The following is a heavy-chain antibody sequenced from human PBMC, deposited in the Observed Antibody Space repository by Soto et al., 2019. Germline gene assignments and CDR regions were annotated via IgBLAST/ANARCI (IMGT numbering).Heavy chain of an antibody. V-gene: IGHV3-30-3*01. D-gene: IGHD1-26*01. CDR3: ARDPLYSGTYFGYFDY. J-gene: IGHJ4*02. CDR2: ISYDGSNE. Sequence: GESLKISCAASGFTFSSYSMHWVRQAPGKGLEWVAVISYDGSNEHYADSVKGRFTISRDNSKNTLHLQMNSLRGDDTAVYYCARDPLYSGTYFGYFDYWGQGTLVTVSS. CDR1: GFTFSSYS.